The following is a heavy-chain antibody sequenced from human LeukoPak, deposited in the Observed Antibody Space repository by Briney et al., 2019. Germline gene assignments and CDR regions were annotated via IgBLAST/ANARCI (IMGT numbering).Heavy chain of an antibody. J-gene: IGHJ6*02. Sequence: GGSLRLSCAASVFTFSDYYMSWIRQAPGKGLEGVSYISSSGSIIYYADSVTGRFTTSRDNAKNSLYLQMNSLRAEDAAVYYCARGRSSWLNYYYNGMDVWGQGTTVTVSS. CDR3: ARGRSSWLNYYYNGMDV. V-gene: IGHV3-11*01. CDR1: VFTFSDYY. D-gene: IGHD6-13*01. CDR2: ISSSGSII.